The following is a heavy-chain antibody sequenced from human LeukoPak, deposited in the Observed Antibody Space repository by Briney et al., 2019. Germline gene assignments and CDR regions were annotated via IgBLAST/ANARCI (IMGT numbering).Heavy chain of an antibody. V-gene: IGHV4-34*01. CDR3: ARAVRGYSPRSYYYGMDV. CDR1: GGSFSGYY. Sequence: SETLSLTCAVYGGSFSGYYWSWIRQPPGKGLEWIGEINHSGSTNYNPSLKSRVTISVDTSKNQFSLKLSSVTAADTAVYYCARAVRGYSPRSYYYGMDVWGQGTTVTVSS. CDR2: INHSGST. D-gene: IGHD5-18*01. J-gene: IGHJ6*02.